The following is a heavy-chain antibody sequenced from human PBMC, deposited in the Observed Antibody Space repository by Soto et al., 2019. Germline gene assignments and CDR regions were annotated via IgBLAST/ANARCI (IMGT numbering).Heavy chain of an antibody. D-gene: IGHD3-3*01. CDR2: INHSGST. V-gene: IGHV4-34*01. Sequence: KPSETLSLTCAVYGGSFSCYYWSWIRQPPGKGLEWIGEINHSGSTNYNPSLKSRVTISVDTSKNQFSLKLSSVTAADTAVYYCARWALLDFWSGYRYYFDYWGQGTLVTVSS. CDR3: ARWALLDFWSGYRYYFDY. J-gene: IGHJ4*02. CDR1: GGSFSCYY.